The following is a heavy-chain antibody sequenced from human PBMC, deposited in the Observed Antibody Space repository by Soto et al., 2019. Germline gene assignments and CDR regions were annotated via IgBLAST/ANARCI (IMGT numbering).Heavy chain of an antibody. CDR2: ISGSGGST. CDR3: AKGAEAFLEWLGYYYMDV. D-gene: IGHD3-3*02. CDR1: GFTFSSYA. J-gene: IGHJ6*03. Sequence: GGSLRLSCAASGFTFSSYAMSWVRQAPGKGLEWVSAISGSGGSTYYADSVKGRFTISRDNSKNTLYLQMDSLRAEDTAVYYCAKGAEAFLEWLGYYYMDVWGKGTTVTVSS. V-gene: IGHV3-23*01.